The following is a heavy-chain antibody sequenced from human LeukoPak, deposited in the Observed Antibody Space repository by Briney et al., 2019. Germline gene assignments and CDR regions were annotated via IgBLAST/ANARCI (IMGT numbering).Heavy chain of an antibody. V-gene: IGHV1-2*02. CDR2: INPNSGGT. CDR3: ARDFWSGYSE. CDR1: GYAFTVYY. J-gene: IGHJ4*02. D-gene: IGHD3-3*01. Sequence: ASVTLSSTASGYAFTVYYMHWGRQAPGQGLGWMGWINPNSGGTNYAQTFQGRVPMTRATSISTAYMELSRLRSDDTDVYYCARDFWSGYSEWGQGTLVTVSS.